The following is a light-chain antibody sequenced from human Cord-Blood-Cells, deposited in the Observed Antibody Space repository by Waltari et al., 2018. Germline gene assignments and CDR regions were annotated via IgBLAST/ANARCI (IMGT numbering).Light chain of an antibody. V-gene: IGLV6-57*02. CDR1: SAGIASNY. Sequence: NFMLTQPHSVSESPGKTVTISCTGSSAGIASNYVQWYQQRPGSAPTTVIYEDNQRPSGVPDRFSGSIDSSSNSASLTISGLKTEDEADYYCQSYDSSNWVFGGGTKLTVL. CDR2: EDN. CDR3: QSYDSSNWV. J-gene: IGLJ3*02.